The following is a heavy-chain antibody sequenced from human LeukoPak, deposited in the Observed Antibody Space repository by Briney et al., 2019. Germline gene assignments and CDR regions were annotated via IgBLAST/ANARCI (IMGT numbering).Heavy chain of an antibody. CDR3: ARGEIVGASLYFDY. CDR2: INPYNGNT. Sequence: ASVKVSCKTSGYTFNSYGISWVRQAPGQGLAWMGWINPYNGNTNYAQNLQGRVTMTTDTSTGTAYMELRSLRSDDTAVYYCARGEIVGASLYFDYWGQGTLVTVSS. V-gene: IGHV1-18*01. J-gene: IGHJ4*02. D-gene: IGHD1-26*01. CDR1: GYTFNSYG.